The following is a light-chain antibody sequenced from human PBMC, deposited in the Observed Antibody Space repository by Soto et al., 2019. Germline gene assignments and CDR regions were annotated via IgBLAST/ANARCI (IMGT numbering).Light chain of an antibody. V-gene: IGLV2-11*01. CDR2: DVS. CDR1: SSDVGGYSY. CDR3: CSSAGSYSYV. J-gene: IGLJ1*01. Sequence: QSALTQPRSVSGSPGQSVTISCTGTSSDVGGYSYVSWYQQHPGKAPKLMIYDVSKRPSGVPDRFSGSKSGNTASLTISGLQAEDEADYYCCSSAGSYSYVFGTGTKHTVL.